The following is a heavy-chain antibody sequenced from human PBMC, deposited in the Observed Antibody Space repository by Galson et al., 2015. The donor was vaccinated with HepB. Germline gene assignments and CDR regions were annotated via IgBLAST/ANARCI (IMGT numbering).Heavy chain of an antibody. Sequence: TLSLTCTVSGGSISSGSYYWSWIRQPAGKGLEWIGRTYTSGSTNYNPSLKSRVTMSVDTSKNQFSRKLSSVTAADTAVYYCASEPSNWGQGTLVTVSS. CDR2: TYTSGST. CDR1: GGSISSGSYY. J-gene: IGHJ4*02. V-gene: IGHV4-61*02. CDR3: ASEPSN.